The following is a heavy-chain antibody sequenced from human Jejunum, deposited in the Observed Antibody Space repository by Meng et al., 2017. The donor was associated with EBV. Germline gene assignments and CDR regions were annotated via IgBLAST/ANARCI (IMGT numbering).Heavy chain of an antibody. CDR3: AKSSVAGVSYFDY. CDR1: GFTFSSYG. D-gene: IGHD6-19*01. J-gene: IGHJ4*02. CDR2: ISDSGGNT. V-gene: IGHV3-23*01. Sequence: EVQLLESGGGLVQPGGSLSVSCAASGFTFSSYGMSWVRQAPGKGLEWVSAISDSGGNTNYADSVKGRFTISRDNSKNTLYLQMNSLRTEDTAVYYCAKSSVAGVSYFDYWGQGTLVTVSS.